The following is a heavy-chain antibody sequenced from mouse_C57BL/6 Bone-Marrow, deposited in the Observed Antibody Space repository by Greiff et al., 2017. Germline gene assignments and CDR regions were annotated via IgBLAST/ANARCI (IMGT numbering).Heavy chain of an antibody. Sequence: VQLQQPGAELVRPGTSVKLSCKASGYTFTSYWMHWVKQRPGQGLEWIGVIDPSDSYTNYNQKFKGKATLTVDTSSSTAYMQLSSLTSEDSAVYYCAREGWYFDVWGKGTTVTVSS. J-gene: IGHJ1*03. V-gene: IGHV1-59*01. CDR1: GYTFTSYW. CDR3: AREGWYFDV. CDR2: IDPSDSYT.